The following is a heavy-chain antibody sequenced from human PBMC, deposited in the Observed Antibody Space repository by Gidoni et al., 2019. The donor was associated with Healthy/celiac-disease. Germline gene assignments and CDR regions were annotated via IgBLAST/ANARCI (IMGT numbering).Heavy chain of an antibody. Sequence: QVQLVESGGGVVQPGRSLRLSCAASGFTFSSYGMHWVRQAPGKGLEWVVVIWYDGSNKYYADSVKGRFTISRDNSKNTLYLQMNSLRAEDTAVYYCATRGAADYYYYGMDVWGQGTTVTVSS. CDR2: IWYDGSNK. V-gene: IGHV3-33*01. J-gene: IGHJ6*02. D-gene: IGHD2-15*01. CDR1: GFTFSSYG. CDR3: ATRGAADYYYYGMDV.